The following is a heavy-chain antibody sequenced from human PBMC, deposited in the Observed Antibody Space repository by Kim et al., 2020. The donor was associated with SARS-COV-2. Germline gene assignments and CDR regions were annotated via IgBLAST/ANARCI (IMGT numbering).Heavy chain of an antibody. V-gene: IGHV1-24*01. CDR2: FDPEDGET. D-gene: IGHD5-12*01. CDR1: GYTLTELS. CDR3: ATPYSGYDFNYYYGMDV. Sequence: ASVKVSCKVSGYTLTELSMHWVRQAPGKGLEWMGGFDPEDGETIYAQKFQGRVTMTEDTSTDTAYMELSSLRSEDTAVYYCATPYSGYDFNYYYGMDVWGQGTTVTVSS. J-gene: IGHJ6*02.